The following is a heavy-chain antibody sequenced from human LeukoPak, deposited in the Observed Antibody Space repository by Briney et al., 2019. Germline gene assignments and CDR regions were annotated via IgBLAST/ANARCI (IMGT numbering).Heavy chain of an antibody. J-gene: IGHJ6*03. D-gene: IGHD5-18*01. Sequence: PGGSLRLSCAASGFTVSSNYMSWVRQAPGKGLEWVSVIYSGGSTYYADSVKGRFTISRDNSKNTLYLQMNSLRAEDTAVYYCAREDTYYYYMDVWGKGTTVTVSS. CDR2: IYSGGST. CDR1: GFTVSSNY. CDR3: AREDTYYYYMDV. V-gene: IGHV3-53*01.